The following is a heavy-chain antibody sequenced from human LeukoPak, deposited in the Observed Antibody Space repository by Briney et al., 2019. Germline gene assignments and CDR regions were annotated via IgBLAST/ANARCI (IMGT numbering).Heavy chain of an antibody. CDR2: ISGSGGST. CDR3: AKGGRYCSGGSCPDDAFDI. V-gene: IGHV3-23*01. J-gene: IGHJ3*02. D-gene: IGHD2-15*01. Sequence: PGGSLRLSCAASGFTFSSYSMNWVRQAPGKGLEWVSAISGSGGSTYYADSVKGRFTISRDNSKNTLYLQMNSLRAEDTAVYYCAKGGRYCSGGSCPDDAFDIWGQGTMVTVSS. CDR1: GFTFSSYS.